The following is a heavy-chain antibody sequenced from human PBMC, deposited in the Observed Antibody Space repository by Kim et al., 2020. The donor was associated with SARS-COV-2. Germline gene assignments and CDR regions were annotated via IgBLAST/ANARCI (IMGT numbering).Heavy chain of an antibody. CDR3: ARDHRPLIVLMVYAPDSSSSNNSASYYYYGMDV. V-gene: IGHV1-46*01. CDR1: GYTFTSYY. J-gene: IGHJ6*02. D-gene: IGHD2-8*01. Sequence: ASVKVSCKASGYTFTSYYMHWVRQAPGQGLEWMGIINPSGGSTSYAQKFQGRVTMTRDTSTSTVYMELSSLRSEDTAVYYCARDHRPLIVLMVYAPDSSSSNNSASYYYYGMDVWGQGTTVTVSS. CDR2: INPSGGST.